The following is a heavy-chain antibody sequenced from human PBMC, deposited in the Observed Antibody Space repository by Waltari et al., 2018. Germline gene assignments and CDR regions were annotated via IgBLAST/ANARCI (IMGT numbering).Heavy chain of an antibody. Sequence: QLQLHESGPGLVKPSETLSLTCTVSAGSISSSSYYLGWVRQPPGKGLEWIGSIYFGGTTYYNPSLKSRVTISVDTSKNQFSLKLTSVTAADTSVYYCARHYADNFWSGQGHFDPWGQGTLVTVSS. CDR1: AGSISSSSYY. CDR2: IYFGGTT. CDR3: ARHYADNFWSGQGHFDP. J-gene: IGHJ5*02. V-gene: IGHV4-39*01. D-gene: IGHD3-3*01.